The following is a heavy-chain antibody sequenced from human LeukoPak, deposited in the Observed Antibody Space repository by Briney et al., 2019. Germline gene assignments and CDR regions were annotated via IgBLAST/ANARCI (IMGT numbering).Heavy chain of an antibody. D-gene: IGHD6-13*01. Sequence: GGSLRLSCAASGFTLSSYGMHWVRQAPGKGLEWVTFKRYDGSNRYYAGSVKGRFTISRDNSKNTLYLQMNSLRAEDTAVYYCARSYRSTPQYYYYYYMDVWGKGTTVTVSS. CDR2: KRYDGSNR. V-gene: IGHV3-30*02. CDR1: GFTLSSYG. J-gene: IGHJ6*03. CDR3: ARSYRSTPQYYYYYYMDV.